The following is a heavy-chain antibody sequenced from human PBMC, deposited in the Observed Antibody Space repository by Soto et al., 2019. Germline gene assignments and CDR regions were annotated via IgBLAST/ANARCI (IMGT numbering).Heavy chain of an antibody. Sequence: PWGSLRLSCSASESTFINSGMHWVRQAPGKWLKWVAVISNDGSDKYYADSVKGRFTISRENSKKTLFLQMNSLRPEDTAVYYCARAPRGFSAYDASLQIDSWGQGTLVTVSS. D-gene: IGHD5-12*01. V-gene: IGHV3-30*03. CDR3: ARAPRGFSAYDASLQIDS. CDR2: ISNDGSDK. J-gene: IGHJ4*02. CDR1: ESTFINSG.